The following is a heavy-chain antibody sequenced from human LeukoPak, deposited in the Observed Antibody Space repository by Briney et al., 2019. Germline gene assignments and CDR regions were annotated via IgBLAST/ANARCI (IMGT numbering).Heavy chain of an antibody. V-gene: IGHV1-24*01. CDR3: ASTGPGYSYGYVWFDP. CDR2: FDPEDGET. J-gene: IGHJ5*02. D-gene: IGHD5-18*01. Sequence: ASVKVSCRVSGYTLTELSMHWVRQAPGKGLEWMGGFDPEDGETIYAQKFQGRVTMTEDTSTDTAYMELSSLRSEDTAVYYCASTGPGYSYGYVWFDPWGQGTLVTVSS. CDR1: GYTLTELS.